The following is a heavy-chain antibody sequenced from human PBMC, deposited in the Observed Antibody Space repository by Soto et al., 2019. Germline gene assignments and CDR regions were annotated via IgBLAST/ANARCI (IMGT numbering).Heavy chain of an antibody. CDR2: ISSSSSYI. CDR1: GFTFSSYS. Sequence: GGSLRLSCAASGFTFSSYSMNWVRQAPGKGLEWVSSISSSSSYIYYADSVKGRFTISRDNAKNSLYLQMNSLRAEDTAVYYCALSITIAAAGHDAFDIWGQGTMVTVSS. CDR3: ALSITIAAAGHDAFDI. D-gene: IGHD6-13*01. V-gene: IGHV3-21*01. J-gene: IGHJ3*02.